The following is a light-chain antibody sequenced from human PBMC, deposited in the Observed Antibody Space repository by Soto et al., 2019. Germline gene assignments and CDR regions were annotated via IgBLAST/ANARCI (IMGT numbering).Light chain of an antibody. V-gene: IGKV3-15*01. Sequence: EIVMTQSPATLSVSPGERATLSCRASQSISGNLARYQQKPGQAPRLLMYGASTRATGIPATFSGSGSGTEFTLTISSLQSEDFAVYYCQQYNNWPPITFGGGTKVEIK. CDR1: QSISGN. CDR2: GAS. J-gene: IGKJ4*01. CDR3: QQYNNWPPIT.